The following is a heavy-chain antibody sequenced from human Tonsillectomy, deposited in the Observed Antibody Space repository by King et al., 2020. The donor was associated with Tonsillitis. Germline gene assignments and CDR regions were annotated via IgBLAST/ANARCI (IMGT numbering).Heavy chain of an antibody. CDR3: ARDSHDCGDFVGXNY. CDR1: GYTFTSYG. CDR2: ISAYNGNT. J-gene: IGHJ4*02. D-gene: IGHD4-17*01. Sequence: QLVQSRAEVKPPGASVKVSCKASGYTFTSYGVDWVRQAPGQGLEWMGWISAYNGNTNYAQKFQGRVTMTTDTSTSTAYMELWSLRSDDTAVYFCARDSHDCGDFVGXNYXGQGTLVTVXS. V-gene: IGHV1-18*01.